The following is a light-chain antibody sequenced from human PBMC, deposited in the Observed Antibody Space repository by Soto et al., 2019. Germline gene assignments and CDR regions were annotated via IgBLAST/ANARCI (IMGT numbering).Light chain of an antibody. V-gene: IGKV1-6*01. CDR1: QGIRND. CDR2: AAS. J-gene: IGKJ1*01. CDR3: LQDYNYPRT. Sequence: AIQMTQSPSSLSASVGDRVTITCRASQGIRNDLGWYQQKPGKATKVLIYAASTLQSGVPSRFSGSGSGTAFTLTITNLQPEDFATYYCLQDYNYPRTFGQGTKVDIK.